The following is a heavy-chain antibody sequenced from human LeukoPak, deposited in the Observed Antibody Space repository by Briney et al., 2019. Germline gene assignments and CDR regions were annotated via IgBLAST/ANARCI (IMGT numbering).Heavy chain of an antibody. CDR1: GFTFSSHA. V-gene: IGHV3-23*01. D-gene: IGHD5-18*01. CDR3: AKLGYSYDLDY. Sequence: GGSLRLSCADSGFTFSSHAMTWVRQAPGKGLEWVSTISGDGSSTYYADSVKGRFTISRDNSKNTLYLQINSLRAEDTAVYYCAKLGYSYDLDYWGQGTLVTVSS. CDR2: ISGDGSST. J-gene: IGHJ4*02.